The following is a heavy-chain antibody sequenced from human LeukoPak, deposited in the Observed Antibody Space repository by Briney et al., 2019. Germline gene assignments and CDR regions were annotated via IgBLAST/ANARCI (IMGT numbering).Heavy chain of an antibody. CDR3: ARGAYDSSGYYVDY. J-gene: IGHJ4*02. CDR2: IYYSGST. Sequence: PSETLSLTCTVPVGSISSYYWSWIRQPPGKGLECIGYIYYSGSTNYNPSLKSRVTISVDTSKNQFSLKLSSVTAADTAVYYCARGAYDSSGYYVDYWGQGTLVTVSS. V-gene: IGHV4-59*01. D-gene: IGHD3-22*01. CDR1: VGSISSYY.